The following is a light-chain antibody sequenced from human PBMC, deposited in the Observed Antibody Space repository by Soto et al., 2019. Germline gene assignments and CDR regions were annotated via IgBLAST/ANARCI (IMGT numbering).Light chain of an antibody. V-gene: IGKV3-20*01. J-gene: IGKJ2*01. CDR3: QLYGSSPPYT. Sequence: IVLTQSPDTLSLSPGERATLYCRASRSVSSSYLSWYQHKAGQAPRLLISGASNRATDIPDRFSGSESGTDFTLTISRLEPEDFAVYYCQLYGSSPPYTFGQGTKLEI. CDR2: GAS. CDR1: RSVSSSY.